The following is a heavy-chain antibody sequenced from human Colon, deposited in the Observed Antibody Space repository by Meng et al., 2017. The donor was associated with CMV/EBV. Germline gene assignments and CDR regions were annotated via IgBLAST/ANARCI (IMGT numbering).Heavy chain of an antibody. CDR1: GFTFSNYW. Sequence: GESLKISCAASGFTFSNYWMTWLRQAPGRGLELVAHIKEDGSEKYFVGSVKGRFTISRDNAKISLYLQMNSLRAEDTAVYYCARDPFIKAFDIWGQGTMVTVSS. J-gene: IGHJ3*02. V-gene: IGHV3-7*01. CDR2: IKEDGSEK. CDR3: ARDPFIKAFDI.